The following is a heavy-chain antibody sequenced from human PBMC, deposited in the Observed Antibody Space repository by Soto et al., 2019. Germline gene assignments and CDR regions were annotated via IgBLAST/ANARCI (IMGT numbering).Heavy chain of an antibody. V-gene: IGHV3-73*01. D-gene: IGHD2-8*01. CDR1: GFTFSGAA. CDR2: MRNKTKNYAT. CDR3: TVLDY. J-gene: IGHJ4*02. Sequence: VGSLRLSCAASGFTFSGAAMHWVRQASGKGLEWVGRMRNKTKNYATAYAASVKGRFTISRDDSKNTAFLQMNSLKIEDTAVYYCTVLDYWGQGTLVTVSS.